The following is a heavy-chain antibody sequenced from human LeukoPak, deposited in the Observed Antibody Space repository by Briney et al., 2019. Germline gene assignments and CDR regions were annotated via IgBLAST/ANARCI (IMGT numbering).Heavy chain of an antibody. CDR3: AKVTLYYDFWSGADY. J-gene: IGHJ4*02. V-gene: IGHV3-30*18. CDR2: ISYDGSNK. D-gene: IGHD3-3*01. Sequence: PGGSLRLSCAASGFTFSSYGMHWVRQAPGKGLEWVAVISYDGSNKYYADSVKGRFTISRDNSKNTLYLQMNSLRAEDTAVYYCAKVTLYYDFWSGADYWGQGTLVTVSS. CDR1: GFTFSSYG.